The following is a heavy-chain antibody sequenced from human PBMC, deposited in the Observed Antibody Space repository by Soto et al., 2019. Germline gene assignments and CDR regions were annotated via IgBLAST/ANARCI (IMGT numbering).Heavy chain of an antibody. CDR1: GGSISSGGYY. CDR2: IYYSGST. CDR3: AIMGGGPSGQLFDY. D-gene: IGHD2-15*01. Sequence: TLSLTCPVSGGSISSGGYYWSWIRQHPGKGLEWIGYIYYSGSTYYNPSLKSRVTISVDTSKNQFSLKLSSVTAADTAVYYCAIMGGGPSGQLFDYWGQGTLVTVSS. J-gene: IGHJ4*02. V-gene: IGHV4-31*03.